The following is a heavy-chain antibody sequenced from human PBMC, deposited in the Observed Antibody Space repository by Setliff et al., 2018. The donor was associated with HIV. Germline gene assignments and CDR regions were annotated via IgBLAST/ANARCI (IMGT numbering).Heavy chain of an antibody. CDR2: VYYSGST. D-gene: IGHD4-17*01. CDR3: VRDDYGYNGKGFDY. Sequence: PSETLSLTCTVSGGSIRNGLYYWHWIRQPPGKGLEWIGSVYYSGSTYYKPSLKSRVTISVDTSKNQFSLRLSSVTAADRAMYYCVRDDYGYNGKGFDYWGPGQWSPSPQ. V-gene: IGHV4-39*07. J-gene: IGHJ4*02. CDR1: GGSIRNGLYY.